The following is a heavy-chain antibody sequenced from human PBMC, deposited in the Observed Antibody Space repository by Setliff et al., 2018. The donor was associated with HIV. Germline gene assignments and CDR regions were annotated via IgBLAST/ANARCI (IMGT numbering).Heavy chain of an antibody. CDR3: ARVEGITMIVVGLDI. Sequence: GESLKISCKGSGYSFTSYWIGWVRQMPGKGLEWMGIIYPGDSDTRYSPSFQGQVTISADKSISTAYLQWSGLKASDTAMYYCARVEGITMIVVGLDIWGQGTMVTVS. J-gene: IGHJ3*02. CDR2: IYPGDSDT. CDR1: GYSFTSYW. D-gene: IGHD3-22*01. V-gene: IGHV5-51*01.